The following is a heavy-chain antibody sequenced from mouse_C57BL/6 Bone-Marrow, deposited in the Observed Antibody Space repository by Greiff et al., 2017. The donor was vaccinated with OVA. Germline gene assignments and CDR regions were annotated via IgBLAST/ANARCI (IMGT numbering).Heavy chain of an antibody. J-gene: IGHJ2*01. D-gene: IGHD4-1*01. V-gene: IGHV1-74*01. CDR2: FHPSVSDL. Sequence: VQLQQPGADLLKPAASVKVSCKASGYTFTSYGMRWVMQRLGQGLAWIGRFHPSVSDLNSNQKFKGKATLTVDKSSSTAYMQLSSLTSEDSAVYNCAIKDWDVGVDYWGQGTTLTVSS. CDR1: GYTFTSYG. CDR3: AIKDWDVGVDY.